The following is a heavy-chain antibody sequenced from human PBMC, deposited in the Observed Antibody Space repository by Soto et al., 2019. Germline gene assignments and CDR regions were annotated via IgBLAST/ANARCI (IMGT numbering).Heavy chain of an antibody. CDR2: INHSGST. J-gene: IGHJ4*02. V-gene: IGHV4-34*01. CDR1: GRSFSGYY. Sequence: QVQLQQWGAGLLKPSETLSLTCAVYGRSFSGYYWNWIRQAPGKGLEWIGEINHSGSTNSNPSLKSRVTISVDTSMNQFSLKLSSVTAADAAVYYCARGWGRIFDYWGQGTLVTVSS. D-gene: IGHD7-27*01. CDR3: ARGWGRIFDY.